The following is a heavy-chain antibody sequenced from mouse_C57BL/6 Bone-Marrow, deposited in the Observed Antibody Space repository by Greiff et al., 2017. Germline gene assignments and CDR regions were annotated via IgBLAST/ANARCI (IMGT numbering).Heavy chain of an antibody. D-gene: IGHD1-1*01. CDR3: TTRVLITTVVATRYCDV. Sequence: EVQLQQSGAELVRPGASVKLSCTASGFNIKDDYMHWVKQRPEQGLEWIGWIDPENGDTEYASKFQGKATITADTSSNTAYLQLSSLTSEDTAVYYCTTRVLITTVVATRYCDVWGTGTTVTVSS. V-gene: IGHV14-4*01. J-gene: IGHJ1*03. CDR1: GFNIKDDY. CDR2: IDPENGDT.